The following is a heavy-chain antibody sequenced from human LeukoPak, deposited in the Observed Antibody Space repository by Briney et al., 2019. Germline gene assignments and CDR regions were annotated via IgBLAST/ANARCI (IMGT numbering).Heavy chain of an antibody. CDR3: AREGTTPPLGVYYYGMDV. Sequence: SETLSLTCAVYGGSFSGYYWSWIRQPPGKGLEWIGEINHSGSTNYNPSLKSRVTISVDTSKNQFSLKLSSVTAADTAVYYCAREGTTPPLGVYYYGMDVWGQGTTVTVSS. CDR1: GGSFSGYY. V-gene: IGHV4-34*01. J-gene: IGHJ6*02. CDR2: INHSGST. D-gene: IGHD2-8*01.